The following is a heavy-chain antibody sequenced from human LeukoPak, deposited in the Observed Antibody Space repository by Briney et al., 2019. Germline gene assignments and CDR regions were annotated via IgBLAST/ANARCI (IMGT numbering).Heavy chain of an antibody. CDR1: GFTFSSYG. J-gene: IGHJ4*02. CDR2: ISYDGSNK. Sequence: GGSLRLSCAASGFTFSSYGMHWVRQAPGKGLEWVAVISYDGSNKYYADSVEGRFTISRDNSKNTLYLQMNSLRAEDTAVYYCAKDLCSGGSCYPDYWGQGTLVTVSS. D-gene: IGHD2-15*01. CDR3: AKDLCSGGSCYPDY. V-gene: IGHV3-30*18.